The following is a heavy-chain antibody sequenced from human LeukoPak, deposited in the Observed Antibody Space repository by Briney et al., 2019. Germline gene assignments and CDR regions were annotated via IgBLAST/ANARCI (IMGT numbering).Heavy chain of an antibody. CDR3: ARSQWLGDFDY. V-gene: IGHV4-31*03. J-gene: IGHJ4*02. D-gene: IGHD3-10*01. CDR2: IYYNGGT. CDR1: GGSISSGNYY. Sequence: KPSETLSLTCTVSGGSISSGNYYWNWVRQHPGQGLEWIGYIYYNGGTYYNPSLKSRIAISRDTSNNQLSLNLSSVTAADTAIYYCARSQWLGDFDYWGQGTLVTVSS.